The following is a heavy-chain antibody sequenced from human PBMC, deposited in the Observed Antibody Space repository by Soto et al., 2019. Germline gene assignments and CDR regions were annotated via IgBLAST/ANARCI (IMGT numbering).Heavy chain of an antibody. CDR1: GVSISNYY. CDR2: IYTSGNT. CDR3: ARAGYSGNYSGMDV. Sequence: SETLSLTCIVSGVSISNYYWSWIRQPAGKGLEWIGRIYTSGNTNYNPSLKSRVTMSLDTSKNQLSLRLTSMTAADTAVYLCARAGYSGNYSGMDVWGQGTTVTVSS. J-gene: IGHJ6*02. V-gene: IGHV4-4*07. D-gene: IGHD5-12*01.